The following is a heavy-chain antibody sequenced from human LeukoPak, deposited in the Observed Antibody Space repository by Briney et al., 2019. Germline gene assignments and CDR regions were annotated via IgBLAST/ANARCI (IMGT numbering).Heavy chain of an antibody. CDR2: IYYSGST. V-gene: IGHV4-59*08. CDR3: ARLGLGGSYSPFDY. Sequence: SETLSLTCTVSGGSISSYYWSWIRQPPGKGLEWIGYIYYSGSTNYNPSLKSRVTISVDTSKNQFSLKLSSVTAVDTAVYYCARLGLGGSYSPFDYWGQGTLVTVSS. J-gene: IGHJ4*02. CDR1: GGSISSYY. D-gene: IGHD1-26*01.